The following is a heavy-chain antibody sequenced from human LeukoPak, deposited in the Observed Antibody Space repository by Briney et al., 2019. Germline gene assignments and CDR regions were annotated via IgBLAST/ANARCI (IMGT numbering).Heavy chain of an antibody. V-gene: IGHV4-39*01. CDR1: GGSISSSSYY. Sequence: PSETLSLTCTVSGGSISSSSYYWGWIRQPPGKGLEWIGSISYSGTTFYNPSLKSRVTISVDTSKNQFSLKLSSVTAADTAVYYCARPSRSGNYYYWGQGTLVTVSS. J-gene: IGHJ4*02. D-gene: IGHD1-26*01. CDR2: ISYSGTT. CDR3: ARPSRSGNYYY.